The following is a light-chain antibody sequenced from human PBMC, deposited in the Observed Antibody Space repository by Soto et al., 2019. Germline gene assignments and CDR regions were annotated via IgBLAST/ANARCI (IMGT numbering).Light chain of an antibody. CDR1: RYIRSD. J-gene: IGKJ1*01. V-gene: IGKV1-6*01. CDR3: LQDYNYPWT. Sequence: AIQMTQSPSSLSASEGDRVNITCRASRYIRSDLSWYQQRPGQAPKVLIYGASSSQSGVPSRFSGSGYGTDFTLSISSLQPEDFATYFCLQDYNYPWTFGHGTKVDIK. CDR2: GAS.